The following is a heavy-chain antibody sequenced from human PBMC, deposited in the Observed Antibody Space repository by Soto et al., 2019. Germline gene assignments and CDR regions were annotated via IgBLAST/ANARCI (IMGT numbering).Heavy chain of an antibody. D-gene: IGHD3-9*01. CDR2: IDNIGNT. J-gene: IGHJ5*02. CDR1: GASVSSGDYF. Sequence: QVQLQESGPGLVRPSQTLSLTCSVSGASVSSGDYFWSWIRQAPGQGLEFLGYIDNIGNTHYNPSLKSRLAISFDTSKNQFSLKLNSVTVADTAVYFCVRGGHFDILTGYPFAPWGQGTLVSVSS. V-gene: IGHV4-30-4*01. CDR3: VRGGHFDILTGYPFAP.